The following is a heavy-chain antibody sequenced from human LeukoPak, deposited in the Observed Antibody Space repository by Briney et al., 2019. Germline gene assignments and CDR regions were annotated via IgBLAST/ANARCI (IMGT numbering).Heavy chain of an antibody. CDR2: ISYDGSNK. Sequence: GGCLRXSXXXXXXTFSXYGIHGVRQAPGKGREGGTVISYDGSNKFYADSVRGRFTISRDNSKNTVYLQMNSLRAEDTAMYYCAKGLQGQWLGQGFDYWGQGTLVTVSS. D-gene: IGHD6-19*01. CDR1: XXTFSXYG. J-gene: IGHJ4*02. V-gene: IGHV3-30*18. CDR3: AKGLQGQWLGQGFDY.